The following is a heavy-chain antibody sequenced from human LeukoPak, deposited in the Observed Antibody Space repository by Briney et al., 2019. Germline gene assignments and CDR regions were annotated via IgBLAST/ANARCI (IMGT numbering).Heavy chain of an antibody. J-gene: IGHJ6*04. CDR1: GYTFTGYY. D-gene: IGHD3-9*01. CDR2: INPNSGGT. Sequence: ASVKVSCKASGYTFTGYYMHWVRQAPGQGLEWMGWINPNSGGTNYAQKFQGRVTITADESTSTAYMELSSLRSEDTAVYYCARAGYYDILTGLLYYYGMDVWGKGTTVTVSS. V-gene: IGHV1-2*02. CDR3: ARAGYYDILTGLLYYYGMDV.